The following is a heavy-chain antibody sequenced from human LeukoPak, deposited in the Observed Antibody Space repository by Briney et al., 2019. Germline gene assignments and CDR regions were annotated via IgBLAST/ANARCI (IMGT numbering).Heavy chain of an antibody. CDR1: GYTFTSYG. CDR2: ISAYNGNT. CDR3: ARDPGGVVVPTRDAFDI. J-gene: IGHJ3*02. V-gene: IGHV1-18*04. D-gene: IGHD2-2*01. Sequence: GASVKVSCKASGYTFTSYGISWVRQAPGQGLEWMGWISAYNGNTNYAQKLQGRVTMTTDTSTSTAYMELRSLRSDDTAVYYCARDPGGVVVPTRDAFDIWGQGTMVTVSS.